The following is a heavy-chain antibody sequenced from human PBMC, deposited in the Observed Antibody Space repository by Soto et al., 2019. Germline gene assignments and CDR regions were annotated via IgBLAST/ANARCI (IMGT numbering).Heavy chain of an antibody. CDR3: ARDRGPYCSGGSCYDYYYYGMDV. J-gene: IGHJ6*02. CDR2: TYYRSKWYN. CDR1: GDSVSSNSAA. Sequence: TLSLTCAISGDSVSSNSAAWNWIRQSPSRGLEWLGRTYYRSKWYNDYAVSVKSRITINPDTPKNQFSLQLNSVTPEDTAVYYCARDRGPYCSGGSCYDYYYYGMDVWGQGTTVTVSS. V-gene: IGHV6-1*01. D-gene: IGHD2-15*01.